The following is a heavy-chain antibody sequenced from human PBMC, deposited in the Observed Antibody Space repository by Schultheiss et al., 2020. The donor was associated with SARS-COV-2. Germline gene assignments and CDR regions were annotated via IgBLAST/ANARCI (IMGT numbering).Heavy chain of an antibody. V-gene: IGHV1-2*02. CDR1: GYTFTGYY. Sequence: ASVKVSCKASGYTFTGYYMHWVRQAPGQGLEWMGWINPNSGGTNYAQKLQGRVTMTTDTSTSTAYMELSRLRSDDTAVYYCARGLPYSSSWYYGYWGQGTLVTVSS. D-gene: IGHD6-13*01. CDR2: INPNSGGT. CDR3: ARGLPYSSSWYYGY. J-gene: IGHJ4*02.